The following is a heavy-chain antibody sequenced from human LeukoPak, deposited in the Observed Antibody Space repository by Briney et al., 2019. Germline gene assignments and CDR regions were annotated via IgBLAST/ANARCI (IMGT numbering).Heavy chain of an antibody. Sequence: SETLSLTCTVSGGSISSSSYYWDRIRQPPGKGLEWIGSIYYSGSTYYNPSLKSRVTISVDTSKNQFSLKLSSVTAADTAVYYCARQEGSSSYQTGYWGQGTLVTVSS. V-gene: IGHV4-39*01. CDR3: ARQEGSSSYQTGY. CDR1: GGSISSSSYY. CDR2: IYYSGST. D-gene: IGHD6-6*01. J-gene: IGHJ4*02.